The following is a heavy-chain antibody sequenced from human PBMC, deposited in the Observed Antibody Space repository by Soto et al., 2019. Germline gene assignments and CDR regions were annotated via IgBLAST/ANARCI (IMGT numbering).Heavy chain of an antibody. V-gene: IGHV3-33*01. CDR3: ARDFLRYREWLYRSPFDY. D-gene: IGHD3-3*01. CDR2: IWYDGSNK. J-gene: IGHJ4*02. CDR1: GFTFSSYD. Sequence: GGSLRLSCAASGFTFSSYDMHWVRQAPGKGLEWVAVIWYDGSNKYYADSVKGRFTISRDNSKNTLYLQMNSLRAEDTAVYYCARDFLRYREWLYRSPFDYWGQGTLVTVSS.